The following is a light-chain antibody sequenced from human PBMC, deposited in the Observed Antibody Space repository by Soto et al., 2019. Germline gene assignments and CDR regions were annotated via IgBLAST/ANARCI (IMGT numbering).Light chain of an antibody. J-gene: IGKJ1*01. CDR2: GES. CDR1: QSVSGY. Sequence: EIVLTQCPGILSETPGEGATLSCRASQSVSGYIGWYQQKPGQAPRLLIYGESNRATGIPDRFSGSGSGTDFTLTISRLEPEDFAVYYCQQYGSSGTSGQGIKAAIK. CDR3: QQYGSSGT. V-gene: IGKV3-20*01.